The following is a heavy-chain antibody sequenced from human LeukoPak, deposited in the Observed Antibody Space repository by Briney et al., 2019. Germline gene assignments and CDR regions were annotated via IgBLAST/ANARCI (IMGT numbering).Heavy chain of an antibody. D-gene: IGHD7-27*01. V-gene: IGHV4-34*01. CDR2: VYYTGST. CDR3: ARHGNWDPFDY. Sequence: PSETLSLTCAVYGGSFSGYYWSWIRQPPGKGLEWIGTVYYTGSTYYKPSLKSRLTISVDRSKNHFSLKMNSVTAADTGVYYCARHGNWDPFDYWGQGILVTVSS. CDR1: GGSFSGYY. J-gene: IGHJ4*02.